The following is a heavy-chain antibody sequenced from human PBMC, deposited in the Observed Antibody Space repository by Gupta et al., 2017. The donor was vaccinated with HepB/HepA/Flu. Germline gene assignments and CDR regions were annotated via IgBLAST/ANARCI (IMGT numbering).Heavy chain of an antibody. Sequence: QVQLVESGGGVVQPGRSLRLSCAASGFTFSSYGMHWVRQAPGKGLEWVAVISYDGSNKYYADSVKGRFTISRDNSKNTLYLQRNSLRAEDTAVYCCAKESEVGATLPDYWGQGTLVTVSS. J-gene: IGHJ4*02. V-gene: IGHV3-30*18. CDR1: GFTFSSYG. CDR3: AKESEVGATLPDY. D-gene: IGHD1-26*01. CDR2: ISYDGSNK.